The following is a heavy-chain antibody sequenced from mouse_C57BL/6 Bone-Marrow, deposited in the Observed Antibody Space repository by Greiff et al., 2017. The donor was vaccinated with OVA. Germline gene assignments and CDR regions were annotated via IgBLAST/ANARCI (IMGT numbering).Heavy chain of an antibody. D-gene: IGHD1-1*01. CDR3: ARSRYYGSNY. CDR1: GYTFTSYW. CDR2: IYPGSGST. Sequence: VQRVESGAELVKPGASVQMSCQASGYTFTSYWITWVKQRPGQGLEWIGDIYPGSGSTNYNEKFKSKATLTVDTSSSTAYMQLSSLTSEDSAVYYCARSRYYGSNYWGQGTTLTVSS. V-gene: IGHV1-55*01. J-gene: IGHJ2*01.